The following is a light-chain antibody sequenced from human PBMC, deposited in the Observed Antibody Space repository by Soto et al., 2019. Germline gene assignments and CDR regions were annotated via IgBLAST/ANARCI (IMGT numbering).Light chain of an antibody. CDR3: QQFDGSLWT. CDR2: GAS. CDR1: QDITNY. J-gene: IGKJ1*01. V-gene: IGKV1-9*01. Sequence: DIQLTQSPSFLSASVGDRVTITCRASQDITNYLAWYLQKPGKAPKLLIYGASTLQSGVPSRFSGSGSGTEFTLTVSRLEPEDFAVYCCQQFDGSLWTFGPGTKVDI.